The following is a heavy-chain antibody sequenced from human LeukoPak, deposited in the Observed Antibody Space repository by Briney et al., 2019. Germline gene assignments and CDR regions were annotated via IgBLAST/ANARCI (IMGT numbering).Heavy chain of an antibody. J-gene: IGHJ3*02. V-gene: IGHV1-18*01. CDR3: ARSSSWHDAFDI. CDR2: ISAYNGNT. D-gene: IGHD6-13*01. Sequence: ASVKVSCKASGYTFTSYGISWVRQAPGQGLEWMGWISAYNGNTNYAQKLQGRVTMTTDTSTSTAYVELRSLRSDDTAVYYCARSSSWHDAFDIWGQGTMVTVSS. CDR1: GYTFTSYG.